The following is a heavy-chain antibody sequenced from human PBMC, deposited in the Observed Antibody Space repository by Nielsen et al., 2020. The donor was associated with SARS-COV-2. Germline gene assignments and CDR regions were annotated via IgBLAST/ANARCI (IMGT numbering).Heavy chain of an antibody. D-gene: IGHD6-19*01. CDR2: IDSRSTYI. V-gene: IGHV3-21*01. Sequence: GESLKISCAASRFPFSGYSMNWVRQAPGKGLEWVSSIDSRSTYIYYADSVRGRFTVSRDNAKYSLYLQMNSLRAEDTAVYYCARVGSRGQWLVQYYYGMDVWGQGTTVTVSS. CDR1: RFPFSGYS. J-gene: IGHJ6*02. CDR3: ARVGSRGQWLVQYYYGMDV.